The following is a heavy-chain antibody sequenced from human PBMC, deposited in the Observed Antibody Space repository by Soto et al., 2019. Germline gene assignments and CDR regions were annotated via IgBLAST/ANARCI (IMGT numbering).Heavy chain of an antibody. CDR3: ARDGVACGGDCYLDY. J-gene: IGHJ4*02. Sequence: GGSLRLSCAASGFTVSSNYMSWGRQAPGKGLEWVSVIYSGGSTYYADSVKGRFTISRDNSKNTLYLQMNSLRAEDTAVYYCARDGVACGGDCYLDYWGQGTLVTVSS. CDR1: GFTVSSNY. V-gene: IGHV3-53*01. D-gene: IGHD2-21*02. CDR2: IYSGGST.